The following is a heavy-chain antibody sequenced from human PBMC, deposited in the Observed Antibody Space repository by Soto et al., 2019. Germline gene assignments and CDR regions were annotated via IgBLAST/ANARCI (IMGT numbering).Heavy chain of an antibody. J-gene: IGHJ4*02. Sequence: SETLSLTCTVSGGSISSSSYYWGWIRQPPGKGLEWIGSIYYSGSTYYNPSLKSRVTISVDTSKNQFSLKLSSVTAADTAIYFCTRGWDLGPLWDWGQGISVTVSS. D-gene: IGHD1-26*01. V-gene: IGHV4-39*01. CDR1: GGSISSSSYY. CDR3: TRGWDLGPLWD. CDR2: IYYSGST.